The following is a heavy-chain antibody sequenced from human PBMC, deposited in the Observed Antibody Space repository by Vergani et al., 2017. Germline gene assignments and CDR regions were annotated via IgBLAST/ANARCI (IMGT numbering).Heavy chain of an antibody. CDR1: GFTFSSNA. V-gene: IGHV3-23*01. CDR2: ISGSGDST. D-gene: IGHD1-26*01. Sequence: EVQLLESGGGLVQPGGSLRLSCAASGFTFSSNAMSWVRQAPGKGLEWVSGISGSGDSTYYADSVKGRFTISRDNSKNTLYLQMNSLRAEDTALYYCAKYSGTYYYYYYMDVWGKGTTVTVSS. J-gene: IGHJ6*03. CDR3: AKYSGTYYYYYYMDV.